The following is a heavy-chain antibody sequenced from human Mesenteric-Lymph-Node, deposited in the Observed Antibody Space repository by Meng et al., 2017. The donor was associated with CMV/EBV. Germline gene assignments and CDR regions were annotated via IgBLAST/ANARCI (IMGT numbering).Heavy chain of an antibody. CDR2: ISYTGDT. V-gene: IGHV4-39*01. CDR1: VASVSSDYAY. J-gene: IGHJ4*02. CDR3: ARRTVFGVVVPFNY. D-gene: IGHD3-3*01. Sequence: VASVSSDYAYWGWIRQPPVKRLEWIVNISYTGDTSYNPSLKSRVTMSVETSKNQLSLKLSSVTAADTAVYYCARRTVFGVVVPFNYWGQGILVTVSS.